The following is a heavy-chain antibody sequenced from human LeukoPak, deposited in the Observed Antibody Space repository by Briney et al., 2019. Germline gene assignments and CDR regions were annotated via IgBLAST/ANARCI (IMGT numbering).Heavy chain of an antibody. D-gene: IGHD6-13*01. CDR1: GGSFSGYY. CDR3: ARGVSIAAAGTDGDY. CDR2: INHSGST. V-gene: IGHV4-34*01. J-gene: IGHJ4*02. Sequence: PSETLSLTCAVYGGSFSGYYWSWIRQPPGKGLEWIGEINHSGSTNYNPSLKSRVTISVDTSKNQFSLKLSSVTAADTAVYYCARGVSIAAAGTDGDYWGQGTLVTVSS.